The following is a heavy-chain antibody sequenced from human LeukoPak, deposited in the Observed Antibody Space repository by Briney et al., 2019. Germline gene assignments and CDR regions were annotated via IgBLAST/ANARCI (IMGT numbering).Heavy chain of an antibody. J-gene: IGHJ4*02. D-gene: IGHD2-15*01. V-gene: IGHV4-39*01. Sequence: SETLSLTCTVSGGSISSSSYYWGWIRQPPGKGLEWIGSIYYSGSTYYNPSLKSRVTISVDTSKNQFSLKLSSVTAADTAVYYCARHRPFVVVVAAIRSVGYYFDYWGQGTLVTVSS. CDR2: IYYSGST. CDR3: ARHRPFVVVVAAIRSVGYYFDY. CDR1: GGSISSSSYY.